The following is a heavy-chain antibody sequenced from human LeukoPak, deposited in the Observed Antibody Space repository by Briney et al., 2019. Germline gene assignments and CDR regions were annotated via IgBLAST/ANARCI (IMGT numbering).Heavy chain of an antibody. V-gene: IGHV1-24*01. CDR2: LDPEDGEA. J-gene: IGHJ3*02. CDR1: GYTFSDLA. Sequence: ASVKVSCKVSGYTFSDLAMHWVRQAPGKGLEWMGGLDPEDGEAIYAQPLQGRVTMTEDTSSDTAYMVLSSLRSEDTAVYYCATRNFGDYGAFDIWGQGPMVTASS. D-gene: IGHD4-17*01. CDR3: ATRNFGDYGAFDI.